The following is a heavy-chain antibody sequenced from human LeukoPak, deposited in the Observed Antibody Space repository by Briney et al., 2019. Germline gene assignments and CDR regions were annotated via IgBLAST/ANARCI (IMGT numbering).Heavy chain of an antibody. D-gene: IGHD3-16*01. V-gene: IGHV4-61*02. J-gene: IGHJ4*02. CDR2: IYNSGST. CDR3: ARQTFGVLYFDS. CDR1: GVSISRGSYY. Sequence: PSETLSLTCVVSGVSISRGSYYWNWIRQPAGKGLGWMGRIYNSGSTNYNPSLKSRVTISADMSRNQLSLLLTSVTAADTAVYYCARQTFGVLYFDSWGLGTLVTVSS.